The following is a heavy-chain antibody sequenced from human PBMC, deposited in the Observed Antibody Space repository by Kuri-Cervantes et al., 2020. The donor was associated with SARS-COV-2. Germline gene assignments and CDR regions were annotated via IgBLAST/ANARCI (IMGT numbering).Heavy chain of an antibody. Sequence: GESLKISCAASGFTFSNSDMNWVRQAPGKGLEWVSYISSSGSTIYYADSVKGRFTISRDNAKNSLYLQMNSLRAEDTAVYYCAREGVRFWGRRGRDYYYGMDVWGQGTTVTVSS. CDR3: AREGVRFWGRRGRDYYYGMDV. J-gene: IGHJ6*02. D-gene: IGHD3-16*01. V-gene: IGHV3-48*04. CDR2: ISSSGSTI. CDR1: GFTFSNSD.